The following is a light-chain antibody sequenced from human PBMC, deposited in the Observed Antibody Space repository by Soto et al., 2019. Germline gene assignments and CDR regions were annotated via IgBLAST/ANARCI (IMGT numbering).Light chain of an antibody. J-gene: IGKJ1*01. V-gene: IGKV3-20*01. Sequence: EIVLTQSPGTLSLSPGERATLSCRASQSVSSSSLAWYQQKPGRAPRLLIFGTSTRATGIPDRFSGSGSGTDFTLTVSGLEPEDFAVYYWQQYGSSPWTFGQGTKVEIK. CDR1: QSVSSSS. CDR2: GTS. CDR3: QQYGSSPWT.